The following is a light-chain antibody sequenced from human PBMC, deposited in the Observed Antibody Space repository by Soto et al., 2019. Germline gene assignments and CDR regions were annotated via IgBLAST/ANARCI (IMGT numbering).Light chain of an antibody. Sequence: DIVMTQSPDSLAVSLGERATINCKSSRSVLYNSNNKNYLAWYQQKPGQPPKLLIYWASTRESGVPDRFSGSGSGTDFTLTISSLQAEDVAVYCCQQYYSVPPWTFGQGTKVDIK. CDR1: RSVLYNSNNKNY. V-gene: IGKV4-1*01. CDR3: QQYYSVPPWT. CDR2: WAS. J-gene: IGKJ1*01.